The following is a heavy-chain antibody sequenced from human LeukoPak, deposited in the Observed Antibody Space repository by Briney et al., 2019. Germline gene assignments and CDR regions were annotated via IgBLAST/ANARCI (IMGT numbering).Heavy chain of an antibody. Sequence: PSETLSLTCSVSGGSISSDHWGWIRQPPGKGLEWIGYIYYSGSTNYNPSLKSRVTISVDASKSQFSLKLSSVTAADTAVYYCARDMDSSGKYYYYMDVWGKGTTVTVSS. CDR2: IYYSGST. V-gene: IGHV4-59*01. J-gene: IGHJ6*03. CDR1: GGSISSDH. CDR3: ARDMDSSGKYYYYMDV. D-gene: IGHD6-6*01.